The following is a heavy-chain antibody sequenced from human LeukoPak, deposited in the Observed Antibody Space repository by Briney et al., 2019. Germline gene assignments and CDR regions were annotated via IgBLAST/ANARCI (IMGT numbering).Heavy chain of an antibody. V-gene: IGHV4-39*01. CDR3: ARYYGDPSGMDV. CDR1: GVSIRSSSYY. Sequence: SETLSRTCAVSGVSIRSSSYYWGWIRQPPGKGLEWIGCIRYSGSTYYNASLRRRVTISVDTPRNQRSLKLSSVTAADTAVYYCARYYGDPSGMDVWGQGATATVSS. D-gene: IGHD4-17*01. CDR2: IRYSGST. J-gene: IGHJ6*02.